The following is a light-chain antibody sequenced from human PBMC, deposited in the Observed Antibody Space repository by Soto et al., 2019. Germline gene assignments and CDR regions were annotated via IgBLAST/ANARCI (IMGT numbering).Light chain of an antibody. CDR3: QQYGSSPPIT. CDR1: QSVSSNY. CDR2: GAS. Sequence: EIVLTQSPGTLSLSPGERATLSCRASQSVSSNYLAWYQQKPGQAHRLLIYGASSRATGIPDRFSGSGSGTEFTLTISRLEPEDFSVYYCQQYGSSPPITFGQGTRLEIK. V-gene: IGKV3-20*01. J-gene: IGKJ5*01.